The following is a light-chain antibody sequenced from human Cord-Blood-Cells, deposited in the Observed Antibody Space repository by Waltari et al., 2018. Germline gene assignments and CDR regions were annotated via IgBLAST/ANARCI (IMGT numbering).Light chain of an antibody. CDR2: EGS. Sequence: QTPLTQPSSVSGSPGQSITISCTGTTSDSGGLNLFSCYQQHPGKAPKPMIYEGSKRPSGVSNRFSGSKSGNTASLTISGLQAEDEADYYCCSYAGSSTWVFGGGTKLTVL. V-gene: IGLV2-23*01. J-gene: IGLJ3*02. CDR1: TSDSGGLNL. CDR3: CSYAGSSTWV.